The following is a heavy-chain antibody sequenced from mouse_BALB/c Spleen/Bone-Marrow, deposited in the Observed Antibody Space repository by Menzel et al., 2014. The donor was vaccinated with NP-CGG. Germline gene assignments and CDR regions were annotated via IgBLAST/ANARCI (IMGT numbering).Heavy chain of an antibody. Sequence: QVQLQQSGAELVRPGTSVKVSCKASGYAFTNYLIEWVKQRPGQGLEWIGVINPGSGGTNYNEKFKGKATLTADKSSSTAYMQLSSLTPDDSAVYFCARRDYAMDYWGQGTSVTVSS. CDR2: INPGSGGT. CDR3: ARRDYAMDY. J-gene: IGHJ4*01. V-gene: IGHV1-54*01. CDR1: GYAFTNYL.